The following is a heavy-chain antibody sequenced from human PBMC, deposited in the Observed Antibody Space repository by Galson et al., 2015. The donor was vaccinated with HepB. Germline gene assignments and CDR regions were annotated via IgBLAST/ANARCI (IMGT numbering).Heavy chain of an antibody. CDR1: GFTFSSYA. D-gene: IGHD6-19*01. CDR2: ISGSGGST. V-gene: IGHV3-23*01. CDR3: AKFMELAVAAIGDY. Sequence: SLRLSCAASGFTFSSYAMSWVRQAPGKGLEWVSSISGSGGSTYYADSVKGRFTISRDNFKNTLYLQMNSLRAEDTAVYYCAKFMELAVAAIGDYWGQGTLVTVSS. J-gene: IGHJ4*02.